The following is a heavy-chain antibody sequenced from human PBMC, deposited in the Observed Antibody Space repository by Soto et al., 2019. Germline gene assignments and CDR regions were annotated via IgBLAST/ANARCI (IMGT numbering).Heavy chain of an antibody. V-gene: IGHV3-7*01. J-gene: IGHJ4*02. CDR3: SRDVVVGAKALNY. D-gene: IGHD2-15*01. CDR1: GFTFSNYW. CDR2: IKEGGSEK. Sequence: PGGSLRLSCAASGFTFSNYWMTWVRQAPGKGLEWVANIKEGGSEKHYVDSVKGRLTISRDNAKNSLYLQMNSLRVEDTAVYFCSRDVVVGAKALNYWGQGALVTVSS.